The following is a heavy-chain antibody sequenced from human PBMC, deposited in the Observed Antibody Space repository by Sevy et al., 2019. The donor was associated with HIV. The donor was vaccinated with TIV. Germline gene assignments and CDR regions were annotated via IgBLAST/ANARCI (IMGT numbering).Heavy chain of an antibody. Sequence: ASVKVSCKASGYTFTSFYINWVRQAPGQGVEWMGWISAYNGNTNYPQNFQGRVTMTTDTSTSTAYMELRSLKSDDTAVYYCARGASRLAPDYWGQGTLVTVSS. CDR1: GYTFTSFY. CDR3: ARGASRLAPDY. D-gene: IGHD3-9*01. CDR2: ISAYNGNT. J-gene: IGHJ4*02. V-gene: IGHV1-18*01.